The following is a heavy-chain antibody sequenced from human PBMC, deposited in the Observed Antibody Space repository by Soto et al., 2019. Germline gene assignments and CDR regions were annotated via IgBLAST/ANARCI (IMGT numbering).Heavy chain of an antibody. J-gene: IGHJ6*02. CDR3: ATAGVGAAGSYYGLDV. V-gene: IGHV1-18*01. CDR2: ISAHNGNT. CDR1: RYTFTSYD. Sequence: GASVKVSCKASRYTFTSYDMNWVRQAPVQGLEWMGWISAHNGNTNYAQRLRGRVTMTTDTSTTTASMELRSLRSDDTAVYYCATAGVGAAGSYYGLDVWGQGTTVTVSS. D-gene: IGHD1-26*01.